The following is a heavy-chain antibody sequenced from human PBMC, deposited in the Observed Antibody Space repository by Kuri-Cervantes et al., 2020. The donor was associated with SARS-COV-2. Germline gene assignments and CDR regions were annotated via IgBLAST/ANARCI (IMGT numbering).Heavy chain of an antibody. CDR2: ISSSSSYI. Sequence: GGSLRLSCAASGFTFTTYSTNWVRQAPGKGLEWVSSISSSSSYIYYADSVKGRFTISRDNAKNSLYLQMNSLRAEDTAVYYCARDFGYLNSYGYDWGQGTLVTVSS. J-gene: IGHJ4*02. CDR1: GFTFTTYS. D-gene: IGHD5-18*01. V-gene: IGHV3-21*01. CDR3: ARDFGYLNSYGYD.